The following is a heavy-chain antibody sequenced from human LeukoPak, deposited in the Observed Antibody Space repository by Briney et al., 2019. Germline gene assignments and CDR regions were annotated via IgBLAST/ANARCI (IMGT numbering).Heavy chain of an antibody. Sequence: GGSLRLSCAASGFTFSSYAMSWVRQAPGKGLEWVGRMRNKVNRYTTEYAASVKGRFTISRDDSKNSLYLQMNSLKTEDTAVYYCARDLQEMADYWGQGTLVAVSS. D-gene: IGHD5-24*01. CDR2: MRNKVNRYTT. CDR1: GFTFSSYA. CDR3: ARDLQEMADY. V-gene: IGHV3-72*01. J-gene: IGHJ4*02.